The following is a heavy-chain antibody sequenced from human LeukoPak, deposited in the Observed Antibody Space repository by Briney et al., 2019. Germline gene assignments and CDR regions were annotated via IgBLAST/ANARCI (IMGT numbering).Heavy chain of an antibody. Sequence: GSVKVSCKASGYTFTGYYMHWVRQAPGQGLEWMGWINPNSGGTNYAQKFQGRVTMTRDKSISTAYMELSRLRSDDTAVYYCARSLNPPFDVRYNWNYRPITGPFDYWGQGTLVTVSS. V-gene: IGHV1-2*02. CDR1: GYTFTGYY. CDR2: INPNSGGT. J-gene: IGHJ4*02. D-gene: IGHD1-7*01. CDR3: ARSLNPPFDVRYNWNYRPITGPFDY.